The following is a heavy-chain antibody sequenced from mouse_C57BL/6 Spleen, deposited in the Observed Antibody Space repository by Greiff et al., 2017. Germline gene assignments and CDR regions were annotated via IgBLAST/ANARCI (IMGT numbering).Heavy chain of an antibody. Sequence: EVKLVESGGGLVQPGGSLKLSCAASGFTFSDYGMAWVRQAPRTGPEWVAFISNLAYSIYYADTVPGRFTISRENAKNTLYLEMSSLRSEDTAMYYCARRRNYGSSYGYFDVWGTGTTVTVSS. V-gene: IGHV5-15*01. D-gene: IGHD1-1*01. CDR2: ISNLAYSI. J-gene: IGHJ1*03. CDR1: GFTFSDYG. CDR3: ARRRNYGSSYGYFDV.